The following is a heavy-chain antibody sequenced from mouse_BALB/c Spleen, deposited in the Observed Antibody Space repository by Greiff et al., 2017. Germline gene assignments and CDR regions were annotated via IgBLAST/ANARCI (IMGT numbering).Heavy chain of an antibody. Sequence: EVKLVESGGGLVKPGGSLKLSCAASGFTFSSYAMSWVRQPPEKGLEWVGVISSSGSYTYYPDTVTGRFSISRDNAKNTLYLEMNSLRSEDTAMYYCARDDGNSGFGYWGQGTLVTVSA. V-gene: IGHV5-9-4*01. D-gene: IGHD2-1*01. CDR3: ARDDGNSGFGY. CDR1: GFTFSSYA. CDR2: ISSSGSYT. J-gene: IGHJ3*01.